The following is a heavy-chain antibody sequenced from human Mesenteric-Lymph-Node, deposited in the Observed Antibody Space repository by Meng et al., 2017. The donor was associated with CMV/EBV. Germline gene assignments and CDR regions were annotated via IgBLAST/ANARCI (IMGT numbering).Heavy chain of an antibody. Sequence: GESLKISCTTSGFTFSDYPMSWVRQAPGKGLEWVGFIRSKAYGEATEYAASVKDRFIISRDDAKNIAYLQMNSLKTEDTAVYYCTKYYDFWSGYFGPWGQGTTVTVSS. CDR2: IRSKAYGEAT. V-gene: IGHV3-49*04. CDR3: TKYYDFWSGYFGP. D-gene: IGHD3-3*01. J-gene: IGHJ6*02. CDR1: GFTFSDYP.